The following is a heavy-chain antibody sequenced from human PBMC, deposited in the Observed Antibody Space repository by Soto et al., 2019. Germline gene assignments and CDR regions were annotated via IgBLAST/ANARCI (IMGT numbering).Heavy chain of an antibody. CDR1: GGSISGYH. CDR3: VRLGSSCWTFFDY. CDR2: IYYSGST. Sequence: QVQLQESGPGLVKPSGTLSLTCTVSGGSISGYHWSWIRQPPGKGLEWIGYIYYSGSTNYIPSLKRRVSRAVDTSKNQYSLKLSSVTAADTAVYYCVRLGSSCWTFFDYWGQGTLVTVSS. V-gene: IGHV4-59*01. J-gene: IGHJ4*02. D-gene: IGHD6-19*01.